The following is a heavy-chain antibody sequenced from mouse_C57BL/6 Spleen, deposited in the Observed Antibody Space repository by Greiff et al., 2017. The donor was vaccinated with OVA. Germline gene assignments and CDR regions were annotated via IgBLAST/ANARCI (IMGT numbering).Heavy chain of an antibody. D-gene: IGHD2-3*01. CDR2: INYDGSST. Sequence: EVKLVESEGGLVQPGSSMKLSCTASGFTFSDYYMAWVRQVPEKGLEWVANINYDGSSTYYLDSLKSRFIISRDNAKNILYLQMSSLKSEDTATYYCARVGYSWFAYWGQGTLVTVSA. V-gene: IGHV5-16*01. CDR3: ARVGYSWFAY. J-gene: IGHJ3*01. CDR1: GFTFSDYY.